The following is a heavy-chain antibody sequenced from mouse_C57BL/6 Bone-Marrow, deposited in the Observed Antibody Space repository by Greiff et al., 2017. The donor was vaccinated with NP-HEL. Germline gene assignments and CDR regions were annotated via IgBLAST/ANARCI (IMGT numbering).Heavy chain of an antibody. Sequence: QVQLQQPGAELVRPGTSVKLSCKASGYTFTSYWMHWVKQRPGQGLEWIGVIDPSDSYTNYNQKFKGKATLTVDTSSSTAYMQLSSLTSADSAVYYCARFITTVVGYFDVWGTGTTVTVSS. CDR1: GYTFTSYW. D-gene: IGHD1-1*01. CDR2: IDPSDSYT. CDR3: ARFITTVVGYFDV. V-gene: IGHV1-59*01. J-gene: IGHJ1*03.